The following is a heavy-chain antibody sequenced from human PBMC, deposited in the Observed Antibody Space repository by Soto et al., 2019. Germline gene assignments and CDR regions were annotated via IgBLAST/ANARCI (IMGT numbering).Heavy chain of an antibody. J-gene: IGHJ6*02. CDR1: GFTFSSYS. CDR2: ISSSSSYI. D-gene: IGHD3-10*01. CDR3: ARDKVGGTYYYYYGMDV. V-gene: IGHV3-21*01. Sequence: PRLSCAASGFTFSSYSMNWVRQAPGKGLEWVSSISSSSSYIYYADSVKGRFTISRDNAKNSLYLQMNSLRAEDTAVYYCARDKVGGTYYYYYGMDVWGQGTTVTVSS.